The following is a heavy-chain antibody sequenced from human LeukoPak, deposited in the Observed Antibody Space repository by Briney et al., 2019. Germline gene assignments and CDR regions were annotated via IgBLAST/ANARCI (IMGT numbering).Heavy chain of an antibody. V-gene: IGHV4-38-2*02. Sequence: SETLSLTCTVSDSSITSTYYWAWFRQPPGKGLEWVATVFRLQTVRTFNNPSLESRVTLSLDPSQSRFSLNLTSVTAADTALYFCARVLHAPYLIDSWGQGTLVTVS. CDR3: ARVLHAPYLIDS. J-gene: IGHJ4*02. D-gene: IGHD2-8*01. CDR2: VFRLQTVRT. CDR1: DSSITSTYY.